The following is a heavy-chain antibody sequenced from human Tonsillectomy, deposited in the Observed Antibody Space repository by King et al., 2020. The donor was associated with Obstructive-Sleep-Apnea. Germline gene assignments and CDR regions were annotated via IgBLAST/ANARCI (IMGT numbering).Heavy chain of an antibody. CDR1: GFTFINYS. CDR2: IRVDGSNK. D-gene: IGHD6-19*01. CDR3: ASGSYSSGWEGDY. V-gene: IGHV3-30*02. Sequence: QLVQSGGGVVQPGRSLRLSCSAAGFTFINYSMYWVRQVPGKGLEGVAFIRVDGSNKYYGDSVKGRFTISTDNSKNTQYLQMNRMRPEDTAVYYCASGSYSSGWEGDYWGQGTLVIVSS. J-gene: IGHJ4*02.